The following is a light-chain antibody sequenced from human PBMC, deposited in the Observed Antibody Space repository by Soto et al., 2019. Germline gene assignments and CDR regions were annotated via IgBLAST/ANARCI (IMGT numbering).Light chain of an antibody. J-gene: IGKJ1*01. CDR2: AAS. CDR1: QSISSY. V-gene: IGKV1-39*01. CDR3: QQYNNWPPTWT. Sequence: DIQMTQSPSSLSASVGDRVTITCRASQSISSYLNWYQQKPGKAPKLLIYAASSLQSGVPSRFSGSGSGTDFTLTISSLQPEDFAVYYCQQYNNWPPTWTFGQGTKVEI.